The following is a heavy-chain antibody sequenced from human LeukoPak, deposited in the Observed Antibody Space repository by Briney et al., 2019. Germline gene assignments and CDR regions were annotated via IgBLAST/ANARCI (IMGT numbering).Heavy chain of an antibody. CDR3: ARVDGSCSGGSCPSGNWFDP. D-gene: IGHD2-15*01. Sequence: SETLSLTCTVSGGSISSGSYYWSWIRQPAGKGLEWIGRIYTSGCTNYNPSLKSRVTISYTSKNQFSLKLNSVTAADTAVYYCARVDGSCSGGSCPSGNWFDPWGQGTLVTVSS. V-gene: IGHV4-61*02. CDR1: GGSISSGSYY. CDR2: IYTSGCT. J-gene: IGHJ5*02.